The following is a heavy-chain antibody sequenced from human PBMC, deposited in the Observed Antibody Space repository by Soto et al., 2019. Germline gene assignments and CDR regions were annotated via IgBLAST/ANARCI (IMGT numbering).Heavy chain of an antibody. CDR2: IYWDDDK. Sequence: QITLRESGXTLVKPTQTLTLTCTFSGFSLTTDGMSVGWIRQAPGKALEWLALIYWDDDKRYTPSLKSRLTVTQDTSKNQVVLTMTHMDPVDTATYYCAVSAISGWFTYWGQGTLVTVSS. CDR1: GFSLTTDGMS. D-gene: IGHD6-19*01. J-gene: IGHJ4*02. V-gene: IGHV2-5*02. CDR3: AVSAISGWFTY.